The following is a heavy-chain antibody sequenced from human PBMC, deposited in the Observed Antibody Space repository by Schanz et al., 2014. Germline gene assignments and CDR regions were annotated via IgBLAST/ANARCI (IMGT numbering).Heavy chain of an antibody. J-gene: IGHJ4*02. CDR1: GFTFSTTG. CDR2: IRYDGINK. D-gene: IGHD1-26*01. Sequence: QVRLVESGGGVVQPGGSLRLSCAASGFTFSTTGIHWVRQAPGKGLVWVTYIRYDGINKYYADSVKGRFTVSRDNAKSTLFLQMDSLRPEGASIYYCAKEWSPSFWGQGTLVTVSS. V-gene: IGHV3-30*02. CDR3: AKEWSPSF.